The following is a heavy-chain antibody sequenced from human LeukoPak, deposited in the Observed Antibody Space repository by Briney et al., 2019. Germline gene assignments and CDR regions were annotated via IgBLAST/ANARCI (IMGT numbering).Heavy chain of an antibody. CDR2: IFYTGGT. D-gene: IGHD3-10*01. V-gene: IGHV4-59*01. CDR3: ARGIVDYGSGSYYPYYFDY. J-gene: IGHJ4*02. Sequence: SETLSLTCTVSGGFISNYYWNWIRQPPGKGLEWIGYIFYTGGTNYNPSLKSRVTISVDTSKNQFSLKLSSVTAADTAVYYCARGIVDYGSGSYYPYYFDYWGQGTLVTVSS. CDR1: GGFISNYY.